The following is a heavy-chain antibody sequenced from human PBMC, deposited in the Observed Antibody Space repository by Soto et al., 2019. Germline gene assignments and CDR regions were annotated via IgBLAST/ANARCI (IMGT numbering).Heavy chain of an antibody. V-gene: IGHV4-61*01. J-gene: IGHJ4*02. CDR3: ARVSSGWANYFDY. CDR1: DGSVSSGIHY. Sequence: SETLSLTCTVSDGSVSSGIHYWGWVRQAPGKGLECIGYIYHTGSTNYNPSLRSRVTISVDTSKNQFSLKLRYVTAADTAVYYCARVSSGWANYFDYWGPGSLVTSPQ. D-gene: IGHD6-19*01. CDR2: IYHTGST.